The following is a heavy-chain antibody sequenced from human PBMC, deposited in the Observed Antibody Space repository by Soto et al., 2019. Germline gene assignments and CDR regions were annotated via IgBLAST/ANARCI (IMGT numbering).Heavy chain of an antibody. CDR2: ISAYNGNT. J-gene: IGHJ6*02. D-gene: IGHD3-3*01. CDR3: ARDQSGYSTYYYYGMDV. Sequence: QVQLVQSGAEVKKPGASVKVPCKASGYTFTSYGISWVRQAPGQGLEWMGWISAYNGNTNYAQKLQGRVTMTTDTSTSTAYMELRSLRSDDTAVYYCARDQSGYSTYYYYGMDVWGQGTTVTVSS. CDR1: GYTFTSYG. V-gene: IGHV1-18*01.